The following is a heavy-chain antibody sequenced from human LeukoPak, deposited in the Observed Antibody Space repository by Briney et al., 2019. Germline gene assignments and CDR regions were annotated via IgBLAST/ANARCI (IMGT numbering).Heavy chain of an antibody. Sequence: GGSLRLSCAASGFTFSSYGMHWVRQAPGKGLEWVAVISYDGSNKYYADSVKGRFTISRDNSKNTLYLQMNSLRAEDTAVYYCTATFERDDYWGQGTLVTVSS. CDR2: ISYDGSNK. CDR3: TATFERDDY. CDR1: GFTFSSYG. J-gene: IGHJ4*02. D-gene: IGHD3-10*02. V-gene: IGHV3-30*03.